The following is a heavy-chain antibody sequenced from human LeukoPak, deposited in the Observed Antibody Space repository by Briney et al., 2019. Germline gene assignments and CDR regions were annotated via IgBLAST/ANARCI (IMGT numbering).Heavy chain of an antibody. CDR3: ATDLEYSSGWPFDY. CDR2: ITNSGYKT. Sequence: GGSLRLSCEASGFTFSSYATSWVRQAPGKGLEWVSAITNSGYKTVYADSVKGRFTISRDNSKNSLYLQMSSLRSEDTAVYYCATDLEYSSGWPFDYWGQGTLVTVSS. D-gene: IGHD6-19*01. CDR1: GFTFSSYA. J-gene: IGHJ4*02. V-gene: IGHV3-23*01.